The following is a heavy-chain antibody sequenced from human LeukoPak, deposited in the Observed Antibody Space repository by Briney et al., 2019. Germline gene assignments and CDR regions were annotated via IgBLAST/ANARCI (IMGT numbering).Heavy chain of an antibody. CDR1: GGSLSGYY. V-gene: IGHV4-34*01. Sequence: SETLSLTCAVYGGSLSGYYWSWIRQPPGKGLEWIGEINHSGSTNYNPSLKSRVTISVDTSKNQFSLKLSSVTAADTAVYYCASSIAAAGTTDYWGQGTLVTVSS. CDR2: INHSGST. J-gene: IGHJ4*02. D-gene: IGHD6-13*01. CDR3: ASSIAAAGTTDY.